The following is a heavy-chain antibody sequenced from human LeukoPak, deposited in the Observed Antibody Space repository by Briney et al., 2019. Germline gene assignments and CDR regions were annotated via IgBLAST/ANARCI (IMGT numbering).Heavy chain of an antibody. Sequence: SETLSLTCTVSGGSISSGGYYWSWIRQHPGKGLEWIGYIYYSGSTYYNPSLKSRVTISVDTSKNQFSLKLSSVTAADTAVYYCARGNAVWYYYGSGSYSLSDYWGQGTLVTVSS. J-gene: IGHJ4*02. V-gene: IGHV4-31*03. CDR1: GGSISSGGYY. CDR2: IYYSGST. CDR3: ARGNAVWYYYGSGSYSLSDY. D-gene: IGHD3-10*01.